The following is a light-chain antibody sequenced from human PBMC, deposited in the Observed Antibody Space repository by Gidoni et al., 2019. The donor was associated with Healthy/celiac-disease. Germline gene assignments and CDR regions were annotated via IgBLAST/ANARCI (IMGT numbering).Light chain of an antibody. J-gene: IGKJ1*01. CDR3: MQALQTPRT. CDR2: LAS. V-gene: IGKV2-28*01. Sequence: AMAQSPLSLPATPGDPASSSCRSSQCLLRSSGHNYLAWYLQKPGKSPRLLIYLASNRASGVPDRFSGSGSGTDFTLKISRVEAEDVGVYYCMQALQTPRTFGQXTKVEIK. CDR1: QCLLRSSGHNY.